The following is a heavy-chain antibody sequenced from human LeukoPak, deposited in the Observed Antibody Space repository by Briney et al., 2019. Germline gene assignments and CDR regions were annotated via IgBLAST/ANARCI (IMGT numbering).Heavy chain of an antibody. CDR1: GFTFSSYA. V-gene: IGHV3-64*01. J-gene: IGHJ3*02. Sequence: PGGSLRLSCAASGFTFSSYAMHGVRQAPGKGLEYVSAISSNGGSTYYANSVKGRFTISRDNSKNTLYLQMGSLRAEDMAVYTCARDKSYYYDSSGPGAFDIWGQGTMVTVSS. CDR2: ISSNGGST. CDR3: ARDKSYYYDSSGPGAFDI. D-gene: IGHD3-22*01.